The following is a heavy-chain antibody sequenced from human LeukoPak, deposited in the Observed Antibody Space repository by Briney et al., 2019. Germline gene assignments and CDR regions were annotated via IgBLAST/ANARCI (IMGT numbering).Heavy chain of an antibody. CDR1: GGTFSGYY. CDR2: IYHSGST. D-gene: IGHD1-14*01. CDR3: ARGRPYNVGLPPWFDP. Sequence: KPSETLSLTCAVYGGTFSGYYWSWIRQPPGKGLEWIGEIYHSGSTNYNPSLKSRVTISVDTSRNQFSLNLSSMTAADTAVYYCARGRPYNVGLPPWFDPWGQGTLVTVSS. J-gene: IGHJ5*02. V-gene: IGHV4-34*01.